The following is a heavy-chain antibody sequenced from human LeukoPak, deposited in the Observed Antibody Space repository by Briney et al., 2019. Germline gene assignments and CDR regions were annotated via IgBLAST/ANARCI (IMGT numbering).Heavy chain of an antibody. CDR3: ARDVGRTAMVSHYFDY. D-gene: IGHD5-18*01. CDR1: GFTFSSYA. Sequence: GGSLRLSCAASGFTFSSYAMHWVRQAPGKGLEWVAVISYDGSNKYYADSVKGRFTISRDNSKNTLYLQMNSLRAEDTAVYYCARDVGRTAMVSHYFDYWGPGTLVTVSS. J-gene: IGHJ4*02. V-gene: IGHV3-30*04. CDR2: ISYDGSNK.